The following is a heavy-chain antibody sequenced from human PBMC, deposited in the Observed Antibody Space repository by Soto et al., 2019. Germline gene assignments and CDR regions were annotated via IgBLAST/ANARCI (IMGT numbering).Heavy chain of an antibody. V-gene: IGHV1-18*01. CDR3: ARTPHDILTGYYNDYYYYGMDV. CDR2: ISAYNGNT. Sequence: ASVKVSCKASGYTFTSYGISWVRQAPGQGLEWMGWISAYNGNTNYAQKLQGRVTMTTDTSTSTAYMELRSLRSDDTAVYYCARTPHDILTGYYNDYYYYGMDVWG. J-gene: IGHJ6*02. D-gene: IGHD3-9*01. CDR1: GYTFTSYG.